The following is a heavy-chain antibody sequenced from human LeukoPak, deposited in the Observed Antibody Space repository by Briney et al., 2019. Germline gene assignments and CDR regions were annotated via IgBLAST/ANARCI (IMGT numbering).Heavy chain of an antibody. CDR1: GDSISTYY. CDR2: IYYSGST. Sequence: SETLSLTCTVYGDSISTYYWNWIRQPPGKGLEWIGYIYYSGSTNYNPSLKSRVTISVDTSKNQFSLRLSSVTAADTAVYYCAKSPWNSRTELSDYWGQGTLVTVSS. V-gene: IGHV4-59*01. CDR3: AKSPWNSRTELSDY. D-gene: IGHD1-7*01. J-gene: IGHJ4*02.